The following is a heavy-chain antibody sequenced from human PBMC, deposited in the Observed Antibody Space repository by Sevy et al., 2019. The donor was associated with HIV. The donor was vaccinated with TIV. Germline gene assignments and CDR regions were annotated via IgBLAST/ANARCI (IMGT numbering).Heavy chain of an antibody. CDR2: IYYSGST. Sequence: SETLSLTCTVSGGSISSGDYYWSWIRQPPGKGLEWIGYIYYSGSTYYNPSLKSRFTISVDTSKNQFSLKLSSVTAADTAVYYCASRGDYGVFDYWGQGTLVTVSS. V-gene: IGHV4-30-4*01. CDR3: ASRGDYGVFDY. CDR1: GGSISSGDYY. D-gene: IGHD4-17*01. J-gene: IGHJ4*02.